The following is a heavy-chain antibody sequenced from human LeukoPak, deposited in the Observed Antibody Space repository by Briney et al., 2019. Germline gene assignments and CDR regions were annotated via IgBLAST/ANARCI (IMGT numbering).Heavy chain of an antibody. CDR1: GGSFSGYY. CDR2: INHSGTT. CDR3: ARGWITFGGVITN. V-gene: IGHV4-34*01. J-gene: IGHJ4*02. Sequence: SETLSLTCAVYGGSFSGYYWSWIRQPPGKGLEWIGGINHSGTTDYNPSLKSRVTISVDTSKNQFSLKLSSVTAADTAVYYCARGWITFGGVITNWGQGTLVTVSS. D-gene: IGHD3-16*02.